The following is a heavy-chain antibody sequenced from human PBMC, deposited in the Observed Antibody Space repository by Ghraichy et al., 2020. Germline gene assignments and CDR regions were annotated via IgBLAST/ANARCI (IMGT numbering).Heavy chain of an antibody. D-gene: IGHD6-13*01. CDR1: GGSFSGYY. CDR2: INHSGST. J-gene: IGHJ4*02. CDR3: ARRGYSSSWPVAYYFDY. V-gene: IGHV4-34*01. Sequence: SETLSLTCAVYGGSFSGYYWSWIRQPPGKGLEWIGEINHSGSTNYNPSLKSRVTISVDTSKNQFSLKLSSVTAADTAVYYWARRGYSSSWPVAYYFDYWGQGTLVTVSS.